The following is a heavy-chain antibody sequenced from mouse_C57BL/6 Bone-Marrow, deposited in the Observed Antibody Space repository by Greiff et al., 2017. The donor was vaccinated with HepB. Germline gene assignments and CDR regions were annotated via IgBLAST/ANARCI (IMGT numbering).Heavy chain of an antibody. D-gene: IGHD1-1*01. CDR2: IYPGSGST. V-gene: IGHV1-55*01. J-gene: IGHJ4*01. Sequence: VQLQQSGAELVKPGASVKMSCKASGYTFTSYWITWVKQRPGQGLEWIGDIYPGSGSTNYNEKFKSKATLTVDTSSSTAYMQLSSLTSEDSAVYYCARSGIYYYGSFYAMDYWGQGTSVTVSS. CDR3: ARSGIYYYGSFYAMDY. CDR1: GYTFTSYW.